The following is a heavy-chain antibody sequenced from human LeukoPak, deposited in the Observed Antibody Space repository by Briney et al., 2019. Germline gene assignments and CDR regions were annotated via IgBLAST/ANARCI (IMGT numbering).Heavy chain of an antibody. CDR1: GFTFSSYA. CDR3: ARSPYYDILAGFYYYFDY. CDR2: MSYDGSNK. D-gene: IGHD3-9*01. V-gene: IGHV3-30-3*01. Sequence: GRSLRLSCAASGFTFSSYAMHWVRQAPGKGLEWVADMSYDGSNKYNADSVKGRLTISRDNSKSTLYLQMNSLRAEDTATYYCARSPYYDILAGFYYYFDYWGQGTLVTVSS. J-gene: IGHJ4*02.